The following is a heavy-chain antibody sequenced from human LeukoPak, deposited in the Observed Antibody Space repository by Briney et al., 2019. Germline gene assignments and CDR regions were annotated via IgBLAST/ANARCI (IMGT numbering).Heavy chain of an antibody. J-gene: IGHJ4*02. D-gene: IGHD2-2*01. Sequence: PGGSLRLSCAASGFSFRSYWMHWVRQAPGEGLVWVSRTNEYGSITDYADSVRDRFTISRDNAKNTLYLQMNSLRAEDTALYYCARAVYTTSWFRGELRYWGQGTLVTVSS. CDR1: GFSFRSYW. V-gene: IGHV3-74*01. CDR2: TNEYGSIT. CDR3: ARAVYTTSWFRGELRY.